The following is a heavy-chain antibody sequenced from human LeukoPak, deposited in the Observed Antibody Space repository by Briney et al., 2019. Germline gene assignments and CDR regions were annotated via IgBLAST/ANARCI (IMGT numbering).Heavy chain of an antibody. D-gene: IGHD2-15*01. J-gene: IGHJ4*02. CDR2: VYYSGST. CDR1: GGSVSGYY. V-gene: IGHV4-59*02. CDR3: ARSRYCSGGSCCSARSRFDY. Sequence: SETLSLTCVVSGGSVSGYYWGWIRQPPGRGLEWIGYVYYSGSTNYNPSFKSRITISVDTSRNQFSLKLSSVTAADTAVYYCARSRYCSGGSCCSARSRFDYWGQGTLVTVSS.